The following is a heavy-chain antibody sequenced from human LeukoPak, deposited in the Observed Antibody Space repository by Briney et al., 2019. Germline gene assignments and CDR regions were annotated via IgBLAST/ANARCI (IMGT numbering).Heavy chain of an antibody. CDR2: INPNSGGT. CDR1: GYTFTAYY. J-gene: IGHJ5*02. V-gene: IGHV1-2*02. Sequence: ASVKVSCKASGYTFTAYYMHWVRQAPGQGLEWMGWINPNSGGTNYAQKFQGRVTMTRDTSISTAYMELSRLRSDDTAVYYCARAPYGDSLNWFDPWGQGTLVTVSS. CDR3: ARAPYGDSLNWFDP. D-gene: IGHD4-17*01.